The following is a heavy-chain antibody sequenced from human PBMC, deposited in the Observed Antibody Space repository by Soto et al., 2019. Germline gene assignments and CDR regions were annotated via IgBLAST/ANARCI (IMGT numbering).Heavy chain of an antibody. CDR1: GFTFSSYA. CDR2: ISNNGSST. J-gene: IGHJ4*02. Sequence: GGSLRLSCSASGFTFSSYAMHWVRQAPGKGLEYVSAISNNGSSTYYADSVKGRFTISRDNSKNTLYLQMNSLRGEDTAVYYCAKSARSAFDYWGQGTLVTVSS. CDR3: AKSARSAFDY. V-gene: IGHV3-64*04. D-gene: IGHD6-25*01.